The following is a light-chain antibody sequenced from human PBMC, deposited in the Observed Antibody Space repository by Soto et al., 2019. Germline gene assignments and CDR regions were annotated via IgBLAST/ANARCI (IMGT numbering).Light chain of an antibody. J-gene: IGLJ1*01. CDR2: DVS. CDR3: SSYTSSSTPDV. Sequence: QSALTQPASVSGSPGQSITLSCTGTSGDVGGYNSVSWYQQHPGKAPKLIIYDVSNRPSGVSTRFSGSKSGNTASLTISGLQAEDEADFYCSSYTSSSTPDVFGTGTKLTVL. V-gene: IGLV2-14*03. CDR1: SGDVGGYNS.